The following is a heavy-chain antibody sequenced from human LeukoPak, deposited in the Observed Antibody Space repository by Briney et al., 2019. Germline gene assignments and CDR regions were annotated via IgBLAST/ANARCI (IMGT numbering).Heavy chain of an antibody. Sequence: GGSLTLSCAASGFTFSTYAMSWVRQAPGKGLEWVSITYSDGSTNYADSVKGRFTISRDNSKNTLSLQMNSLRAEDTAVYYCARKNHLFNAAFDIWGQGTVVTVSS. CDR2: TYSDGST. V-gene: IGHV3-53*01. CDR1: GFTFSTYA. CDR3: ARKNHLFNAAFDI. D-gene: IGHD1-14*01. J-gene: IGHJ3*02.